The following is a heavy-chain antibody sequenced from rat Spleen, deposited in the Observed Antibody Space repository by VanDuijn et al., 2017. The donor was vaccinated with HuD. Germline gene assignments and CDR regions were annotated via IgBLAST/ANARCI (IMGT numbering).Heavy chain of an antibody. CDR1: GFSFTSNS. J-gene: IGHJ2*01. CDR2: IWSGGST. D-gene: IGHD1-4*01. V-gene: IGHV2-15*01. Sequence: QVQLKESGPGLVQPSQTLSLTCTVSGFSFTSNSISWVRQAPGKGLEWMGAIWSGGSTDYNSVLKYRLSISRDTSKSQVFLKVNSLHTEDTAIYFCVRERVPGFAFYFDYWGQGVMVTVSS. CDR3: VRERVPGFAFYFDY.